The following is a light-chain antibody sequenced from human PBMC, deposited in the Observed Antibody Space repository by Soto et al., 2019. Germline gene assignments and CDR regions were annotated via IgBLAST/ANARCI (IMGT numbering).Light chain of an antibody. CDR2: EAS. Sequence: DTQLTQSPSTLSASVGYRVTTTFXASQRISIWLAWYQQKPGKAPKVVISEASSLQSGVPSGFSGSGAGTEFTLTSSSLEPEDFAVYYCQQRSNWPRTFGQGTKVDI. CDR3: QQRSNWPRT. J-gene: IGKJ1*01. CDR1: QRISIW. V-gene: IGKV1-5*03.